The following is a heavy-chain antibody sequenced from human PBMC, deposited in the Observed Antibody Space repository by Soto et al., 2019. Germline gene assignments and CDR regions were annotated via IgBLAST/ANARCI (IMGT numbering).Heavy chain of an antibody. Sequence: QVQMVQSGAEVKKPGSSVKVSCKASGDTFSFYTINWVRQAPGLGLEWMGRVNPILSMSNYAQKFQGRVTMTATKSTSTAYMELRRLRSPDTAFDYYETSYGSGYRDFDYWGQGALVTVSS. D-gene: IGHD3-10*01. CDR1: GDTFSFYT. CDR3: ETSYGSGYRDFDY. J-gene: IGHJ4*02. CDR2: VNPILSMS. V-gene: IGHV1-69*02.